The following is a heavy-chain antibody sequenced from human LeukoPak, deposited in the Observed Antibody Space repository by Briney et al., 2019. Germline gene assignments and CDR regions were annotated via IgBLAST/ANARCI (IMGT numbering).Heavy chain of an antibody. CDR3: ARGDYDFWSGYYFDY. J-gene: IGHJ4*02. CDR1: GFTFSDYY. CDR2: LSYTGTT. D-gene: IGHD3-3*01. V-gene: IGHV4-59*08. Sequence: GSLRLSCAASGFTFSDYYMSWIRQAPGKGLEWIGFLSYTGTTSYNPSLKSRVTISVDTSKNQFSLKLSSVTAADTAVYYCARGDYDFWSGYYFDYWGQGTLVTVSS.